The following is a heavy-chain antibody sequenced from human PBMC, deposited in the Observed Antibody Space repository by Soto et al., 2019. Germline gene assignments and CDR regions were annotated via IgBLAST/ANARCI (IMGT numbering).Heavy chain of an antibody. CDR1: GLSFSNDW. Sequence: EVQLVESGGGLVKPGGSLRLSCAASGLSFSNDWMTWVRQAPGKGLEWVGRIKSKADGGTADYAAPVEGRFTISRDDSKNTLYMQMNSLKTEDTALYYCTRMNDRGAFHIWGQGTMVTVSA. V-gene: IGHV3-15*01. J-gene: IGHJ3*02. CDR3: TRMNDRGAFHI. D-gene: IGHD1-1*01. CDR2: IKSKADGGTA.